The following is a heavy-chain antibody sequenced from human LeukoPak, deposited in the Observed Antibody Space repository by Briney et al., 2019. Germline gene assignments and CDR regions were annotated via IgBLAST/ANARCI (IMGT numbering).Heavy chain of an antibody. CDR2: INPNSGGT. V-gene: IGHV1-2*02. J-gene: IGHJ3*02. D-gene: IGHD3-22*01. CDR1: GYTFTGYY. Sequence: ASVKVSCKASGYTFTGYYMHWVRQAPGQGLEWMGWINPNSGGTNYAQKFQGRVPMTRDTSISTAYMELSRLRSDDTAVYYCARGYYDSSGEGAFDIWGQGTMVTVSS. CDR3: ARGYYDSSGEGAFDI.